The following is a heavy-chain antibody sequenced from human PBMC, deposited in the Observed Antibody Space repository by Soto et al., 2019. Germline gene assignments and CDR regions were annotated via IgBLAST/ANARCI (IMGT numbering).Heavy chain of an antibody. V-gene: IGHV3-53*01. D-gene: IGHD3-10*01. CDR3: ARGKDYGSGSYSGY. CDR1: GFTVSSNY. J-gene: IGHJ4*02. CDR2: IYSGGST. Sequence: EVQLVESGGGLIQPGGSLRLSCAASGFTVSSNYMSWVRQAPGKGLEWVSVIYSGGSTYYADSVKGRFTISRDNSKKTLNLQMNSLRAEDTAVYYCARGKDYGSGSYSGYWGQGTLVTVSS.